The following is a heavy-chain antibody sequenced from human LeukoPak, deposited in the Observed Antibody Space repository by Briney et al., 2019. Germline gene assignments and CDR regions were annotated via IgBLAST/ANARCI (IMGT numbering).Heavy chain of an antibody. D-gene: IGHD3-22*01. CDR1: GGSISSGGYY. Sequence: PSETLSLTCTVSGGSISSGGYYWSWIRQHPGKGLEWIGYIYYSGSTYYNPSLKSRVTISVDTSKNQFSLKLSSVTAADTAVYYCARAAYCDSSGYYLDAFDIWGQGTMVTVSS. J-gene: IGHJ3*02. CDR3: ARAAYCDSSGYYLDAFDI. V-gene: IGHV4-31*03. CDR2: IYYSGST.